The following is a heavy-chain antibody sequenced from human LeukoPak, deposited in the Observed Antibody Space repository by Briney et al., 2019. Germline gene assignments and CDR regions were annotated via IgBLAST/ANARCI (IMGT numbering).Heavy chain of an antibody. CDR1: GFTFSSYD. Sequence: GGPLRLSCGASGFTFSSYDMHWVRQAPGNGLEWVAVISYDGSDRYYADSVKGRFTISRDNSKNTLHLQMESLRTEDTAVYYCARAVVVAPDYWGQGTLVTVSS. D-gene: IGHD2-15*01. CDR2: ISYDGSDR. J-gene: IGHJ4*02. CDR3: ARAVVVAPDY. V-gene: IGHV3-30*03.